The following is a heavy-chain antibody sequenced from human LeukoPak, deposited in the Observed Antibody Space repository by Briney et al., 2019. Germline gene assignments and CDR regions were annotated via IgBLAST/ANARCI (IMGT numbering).Heavy chain of an antibody. D-gene: IGHD3-22*01. V-gene: IGHV4-31*03. CDR3: ARDTGTMTYFDY. CDR1: GGSISSGGYC. J-gene: IGHJ4*02. Sequence: SETLSLTCTVSGGSISSGGYCWSWIRQHPGKGLEWIGYIYYSGRTYYNPSLKSRLTISVDTSKNQLSLKLSSVTAADTAMYYCARDTGTMTYFDYWGQGTLVTVSS. CDR2: IYYSGRT.